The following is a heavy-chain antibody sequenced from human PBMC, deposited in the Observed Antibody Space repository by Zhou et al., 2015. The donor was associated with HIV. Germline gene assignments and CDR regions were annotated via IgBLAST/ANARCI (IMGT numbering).Heavy chain of an antibody. CDR3: AREGWGSWYFDL. V-gene: IGHV1-69*17. Sequence: QVQLVQSGSEVKKPGSSVKVSCKASGGTLSGSDISWVRQAPGQGLEWMGGITPLFDIEEYAEKFQGRVTITADKSTSTAYMELSSLTSEDTAAYFCAREGWGSWYFDLWGRGTLVSVSS. J-gene: IGHJ2*01. CDR2: ITPLFDIE. D-gene: IGHD7-27*01. CDR1: GGTLSGSD.